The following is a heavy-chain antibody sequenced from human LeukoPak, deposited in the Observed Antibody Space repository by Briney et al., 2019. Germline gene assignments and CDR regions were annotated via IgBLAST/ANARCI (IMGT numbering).Heavy chain of an antibody. CDR3: ARDRTKSSSWYVYRIDAFDI. Sequence: GASVKVSCKASGGTFSSYAISWVRQAPGQGLEWMGWISAYNGNTNYAQKLQGRVTMTTDTSTSTAYMELRSLRSDDTAVYYCARDRTKSSSWYVYRIDAFDIWGQGTMVTVSS. CDR1: GGTFSSYA. D-gene: IGHD6-13*01. V-gene: IGHV1-18*01. J-gene: IGHJ3*02. CDR2: ISAYNGNT.